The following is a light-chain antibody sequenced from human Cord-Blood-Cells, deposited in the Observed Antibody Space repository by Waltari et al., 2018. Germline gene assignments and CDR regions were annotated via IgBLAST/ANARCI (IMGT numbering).Light chain of an antibody. J-gene: IGLJ3*02. CDR1: RSNIGSNY. Sequence: QSVLTQPPSASGTPGQRVTISSSGRRSNIGSNYGYWYQQLPETAPKLPIYRNNQRPSGVPARFSGSKSGTSASLAISGLRSEDEADYYCAAWDDSLSGPVFGGGTKLTVL. CDR2: RNN. V-gene: IGLV1-47*01. CDR3: AAWDDSLSGPV.